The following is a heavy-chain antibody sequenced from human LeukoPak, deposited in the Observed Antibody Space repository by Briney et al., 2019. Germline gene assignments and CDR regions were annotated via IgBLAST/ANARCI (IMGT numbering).Heavy chain of an antibody. CDR3: AKDQDYDSSGYYYYYYGMDV. V-gene: IGHV3-30*18. CDR1: GFTFSNYG. J-gene: IGHJ6*02. CDR2: ISYDGNNK. D-gene: IGHD3-22*01. Sequence: HPGRSLRLSCAASGFTFSNYGMHWVRQAPGKGLEWVAVISYDGNNKYYADSVKGRFTISRDNSENTLFLQMNSLRAEDTAVYYCAKDQDYDSSGYYYYYYGMDVWGQGTTVTVSS.